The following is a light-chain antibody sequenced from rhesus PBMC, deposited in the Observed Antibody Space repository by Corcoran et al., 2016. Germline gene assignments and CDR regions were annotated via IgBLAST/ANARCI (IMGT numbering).Light chain of an antibody. J-gene: IGKJ4*01. CDR2: KVS. V-gene: IGKV2-65*01. Sequence: DVVMTQSPLALPITPGQPASISCRSSQSLVHNNGNTYLSWFQQKPGQPPRLLVYKVSYRYSGFPDRFSGSGAGTGFTLKISRVEAEDVGIYDCMQYTHIPLTFGGGTKVEVK. CDR1: QSLVHNNGNTY. CDR3: MQYTHIPLT.